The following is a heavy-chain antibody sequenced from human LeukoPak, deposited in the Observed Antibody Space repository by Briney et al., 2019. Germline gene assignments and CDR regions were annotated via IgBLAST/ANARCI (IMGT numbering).Heavy chain of an antibody. D-gene: IGHD4-17*01. Sequence: GGSLRLSCTASGFTFGDYAMSWFRQAPGKGLEWVGFIRSKAYGGTTEYAASVKGRFTISRDDSKSIAYLQMNSLKTEDTAVYYCTRDSKAVTTDYWGQGTLVTVSS. CDR1: GFTFGDYA. CDR2: IRSKAYGGTT. V-gene: IGHV3-49*03. J-gene: IGHJ4*02. CDR3: TRDSKAVTTDY.